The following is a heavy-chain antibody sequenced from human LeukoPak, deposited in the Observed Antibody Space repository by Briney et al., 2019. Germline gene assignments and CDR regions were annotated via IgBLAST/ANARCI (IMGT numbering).Heavy chain of an antibody. CDR3: ARRYSYGAVDI. V-gene: IGHV4-34*01. J-gene: IGHJ3*02. D-gene: IGHD5-18*01. Sequence: PSETLSLTCAVYGGSFSGYYWSWIRQPPGKGLEWIGENNHSGSTNYNPSLKSRVTISVDTSKNQFPLKLSSVTAADTAVYYCARRYSYGAVDIWGQGTMVAVSS. CDR2: NNHSGST. CDR1: GGSFSGYY.